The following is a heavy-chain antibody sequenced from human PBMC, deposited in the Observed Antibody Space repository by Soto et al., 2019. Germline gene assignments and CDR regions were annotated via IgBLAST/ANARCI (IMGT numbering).Heavy chain of an antibody. CDR3: ARHSHEDHGDPNWFDP. CDR2: IYYTGNT. CDR1: GGSISTNIYY. Sequence: QVQLQESGPGLVWPSETLSLTCTVSGGSISTNIYYWGWIRQPPGKGLEWIGSIYYTGNTFYNPSLKSRVTLSVDTSENQFCLRLSSVTAADTAVYYCARHSHEDHGDPNWFDPWGQGTLVTVSS. V-gene: IGHV4-39*01. J-gene: IGHJ5*02. D-gene: IGHD4-17*01.